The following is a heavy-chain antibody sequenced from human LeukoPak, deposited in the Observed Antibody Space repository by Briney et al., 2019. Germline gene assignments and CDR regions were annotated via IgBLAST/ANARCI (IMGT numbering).Heavy chain of an antibody. CDR2: ISGSGGGT. CDR3: AKLFYSSGMYHFDY. CDR1: GFTFSSSA. J-gene: IGHJ4*02. V-gene: IGHV3-23*01. Sequence: GGSLRLSCATSGFTFSSSAMSWVRQAPGKGLAWVSTISGSGGGTYYADSVKGRFPISRDNSNNTLYLQMNSLRAEDTAVFYCAKLFYSSGMYHFDYWGQGTLVTVSS. D-gene: IGHD3-10*01.